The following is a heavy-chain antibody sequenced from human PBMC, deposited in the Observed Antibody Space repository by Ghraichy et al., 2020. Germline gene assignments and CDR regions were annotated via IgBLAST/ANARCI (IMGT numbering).Heavy chain of an antibody. V-gene: IGHV4-34*01. CDR2: INHSGST. J-gene: IGHJ5*02. CDR1: GGSFSGYY. CDR3: ARGRSYYYENWFDP. D-gene: IGHD1-26*01. Sequence: SETLPLTCAVYGGSFSGYYWSWIRQPPGKGLEWIGEINHSGSTNYNPSLKSRDTISVDTSKNQFSLKLSSVTAADTAVYYCARGRSYYYENWFDPWGQGTLVTVSS.